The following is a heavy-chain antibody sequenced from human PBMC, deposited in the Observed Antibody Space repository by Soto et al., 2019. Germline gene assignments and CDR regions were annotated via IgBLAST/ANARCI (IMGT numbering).Heavy chain of an antibody. CDR2: IIPILGIA. J-gene: IGHJ4*02. CDR1: GGTFSSYT. D-gene: IGHD5-12*01. V-gene: IGHV1-69*02. Sequence: GASVKVSCKASGGTFSSYTISWVRQAPGQGLEWMGRIIPILGIANYAQKFQGRVTITADKSTSTAYMELSSLRSEDTAVYYCASTSPPHEATIRPDYYWGQGTLVTVSS. CDR3: ASTSPPHEATIRPDYY.